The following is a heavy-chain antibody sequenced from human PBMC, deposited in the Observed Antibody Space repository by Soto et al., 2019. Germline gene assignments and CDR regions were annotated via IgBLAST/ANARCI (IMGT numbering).Heavy chain of an antibody. CDR1: GFTFSSYG. CDR3: AREESGSGVY. D-gene: IGHD5-12*01. J-gene: IGHJ4*02. Sequence: QVQLVESGGGVVQPGRSLRLSCAASGFTFSSYGMHWVRQAPCKGLEWVAVIWYDGSNKYYADSVKGRFTISRDNSKNKLYLQMNSLRAEDTDVYYCAREESGSGVYWGQGTLVTVSS. CDR2: IWYDGSNK. V-gene: IGHV3-33*01.